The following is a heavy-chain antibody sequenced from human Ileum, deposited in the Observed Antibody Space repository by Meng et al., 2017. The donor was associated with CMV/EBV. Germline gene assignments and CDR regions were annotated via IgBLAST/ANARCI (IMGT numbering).Heavy chain of an antibody. CDR3: VNDISGPSNS. D-gene: IGHD1-1*01. Sequence: QGRTVQVGSEGKKPGAQVKVSCKASGKPFTSFNVHWVRQAPGQGFELMGWVSPMTGDATSTQKFQGRVSMTKDTSINTVYMELSSLTSDDTAVYYCVNDISGPSNSWGQGTLVTVSS. CDR1: GKPFTSFN. CDR2: VSPMTGDA. V-gene: IGHV1-2*02. J-gene: IGHJ1*01.